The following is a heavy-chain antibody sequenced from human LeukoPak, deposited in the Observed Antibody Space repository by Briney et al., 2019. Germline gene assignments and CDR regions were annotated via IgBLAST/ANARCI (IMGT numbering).Heavy chain of an antibody. J-gene: IGHJ4*02. CDR3: AKRLGDPRAFDY. CDR2: ISGSSGTI. CDR1: GFTLSNYA. V-gene: IGHV3-23*01. Sequence: GGSLRLSCAASGFTLSNYAMNWARQAPGKGLEWVSGISGSSGTINYAAPVKGRFTISRDNSRNTLYLQMNSLRADDTAVYYCAKRLGDPRAFDYWGQGTLVTVSS. D-gene: IGHD2-21*02.